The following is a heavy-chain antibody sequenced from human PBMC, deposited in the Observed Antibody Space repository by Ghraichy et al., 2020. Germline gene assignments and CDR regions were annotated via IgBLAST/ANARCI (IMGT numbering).Heavy chain of an antibody. D-gene: IGHD3-3*01. CDR3: ARVLSGYFNSDFDY. J-gene: IGHJ4*02. CDR1: GFTVSSNY. V-gene: IGHV3-53*01. CDR2: IYSGGST. Sequence: LRLSCTASGFTVSSNYMSWVRQAPGKGLEWVSVIYSGGSTYYADSVKGRFTISRDNSKNTLYLQMNSLRAEDTAVYYCARVLSGYFNSDFDYWGQGTLVTVSS.